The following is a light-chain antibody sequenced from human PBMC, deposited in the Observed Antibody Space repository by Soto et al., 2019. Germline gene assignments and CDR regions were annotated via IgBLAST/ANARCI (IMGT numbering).Light chain of an antibody. V-gene: IGLV2-14*01. J-gene: IGLJ1*01. CDR3: SSYTSSSTPYV. CDR1: SSDVGGYNY. CDR2: EVS. Sequence: LTQPASVSGSPGQSITISCTGTSSDVGGYNYVSWYQQHPGKAPKLMIYEVSNRPSGVSNRFSGSKSGNTASLTISGLQAEDEADYYCSSYTSSSTPYVFGAGTKVNV.